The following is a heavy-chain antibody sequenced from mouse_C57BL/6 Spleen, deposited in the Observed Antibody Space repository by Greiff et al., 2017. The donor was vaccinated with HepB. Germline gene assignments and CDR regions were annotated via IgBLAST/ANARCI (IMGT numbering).Heavy chain of an antibody. CDR2: INPSSGYT. J-gene: IGHJ3*01. D-gene: IGHD2-4*01. Sequence: QVHVKQSGAELARPGASVKMSCKASGYTFTSYTMHWVKQRPGQGLEWIGYINPSSGYTKYNQKFKDKATLTADKSSSTAYMQLSSLTSEDSAVYYCARDDYVFAYWGQGTLVTVSA. V-gene: IGHV1-4*01. CDR1: GYTFTSYT. CDR3: ARDDYVFAY.